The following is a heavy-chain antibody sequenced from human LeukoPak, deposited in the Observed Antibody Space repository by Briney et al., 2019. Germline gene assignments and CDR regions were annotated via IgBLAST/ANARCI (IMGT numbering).Heavy chain of an antibody. CDR3: ARETVVVVPAAIDLIDI. CDR2: IYTTGST. V-gene: IGHV4-4*07. J-gene: IGHJ3*02. Sequence: PSETLSLTCTVSGGSISSYYWSWIRQPAGKGLEWIGRIYTTGSTNYNPSLKSRLIMSVDTSKNQFSLKLSSVTAADTAVYYCARETVVVVPAAIDLIDIWGQGTMVTVSS. CDR1: GGSISSYY. D-gene: IGHD2-2*01.